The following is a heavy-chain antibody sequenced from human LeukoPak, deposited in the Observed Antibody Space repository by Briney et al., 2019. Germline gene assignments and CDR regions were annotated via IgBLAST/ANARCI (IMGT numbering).Heavy chain of an antibody. V-gene: IGHV4-59*11. CDR1: GGSISSHY. CDR3: AIRRLPGAFDI. Sequence: SETLSLTCTGSGGSISSHYWSWIRQPPGKELEWIGFISYAGRTNYNLSLKSRVTISVDTSKNQFSLKLTSVTAADTAVYYCAIRRLPGAFDIWGQGTMVTVSS. D-gene: IGHD4-11*01. CDR2: ISYAGRT. J-gene: IGHJ3*02.